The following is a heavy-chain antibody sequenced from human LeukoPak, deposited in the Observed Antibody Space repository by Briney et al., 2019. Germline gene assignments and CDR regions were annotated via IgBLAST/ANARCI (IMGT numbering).Heavy chain of an antibody. J-gene: IGHJ4*02. CDR2: IYSGGST. CDR3: AKDLYDYDSSGYYYLGY. Sequence: GGSLRLSCAASGFTVSSNYMSWVRQAPGKGLEWVSVIYSGGSTYYADSVKGRFTISRDNSKNTLYLQMNSLRAEDTAVYYCAKDLYDYDSSGYYYLGYWGQGTLVTVSS. D-gene: IGHD3-22*01. V-gene: IGHV3-53*05. CDR1: GFTVSSNY.